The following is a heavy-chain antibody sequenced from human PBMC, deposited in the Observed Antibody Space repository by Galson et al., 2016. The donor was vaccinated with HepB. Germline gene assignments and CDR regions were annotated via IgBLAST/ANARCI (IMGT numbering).Heavy chain of an antibody. Sequence: QSGAEVKKPGESLRISCQVSGYIFTTYWIGWVRQMPGQGLEWVGIIYPGDFDTKYSPAFQGQVTISADKSISTAYLQWNSLRASDSGIYYCARQSTSGTDPWGQGTLVTVSS. D-gene: IGHD6-19*01. CDR1: GYIFTTYW. CDR3: ARQSTSGTDP. CDR2: IYPGDFDT. J-gene: IGHJ5*02. V-gene: IGHV5-51*01.